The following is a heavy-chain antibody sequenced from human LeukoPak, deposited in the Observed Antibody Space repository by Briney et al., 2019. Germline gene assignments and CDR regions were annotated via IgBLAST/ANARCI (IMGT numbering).Heavy chain of an antibody. Sequence: PGGSLRLSCAASGFTFRDYGMHWVRQAPGKGLEWVAFIRYDGSDIYYADSVKGRFTISRDNSENTLYLQMNSLRAEDTAVYYCASLGNRNLGQNLNYYDSSGPFDYWGQGTLVTVSS. CDR3: ASLGNRNLGQNLNYYDSSGPFDY. V-gene: IGHV3-30*02. D-gene: IGHD3-22*01. CDR2: IRYDGSDI. CDR1: GFTFRDYG. J-gene: IGHJ4*02.